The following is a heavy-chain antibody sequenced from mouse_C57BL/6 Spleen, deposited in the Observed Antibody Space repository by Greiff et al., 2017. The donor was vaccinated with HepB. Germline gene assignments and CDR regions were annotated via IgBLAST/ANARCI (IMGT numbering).Heavy chain of an antibody. CDR2: IYPGDGDT. D-gene: IGHD1-1*01. CDR1: GYAFSSYW. CDR3: AREGTTVVPYFDY. J-gene: IGHJ2*01. Sequence: QVQLKESGAELVKPGASVKISCKASGYAFSSYWMNWVKQRPGKGLEWIGQIYPGDGDTNYNGKFKGKATLTADKSSSTAYMQLSSLTSEDSAVYFCAREGTTVVPYFDYWGQGTTLTVSS. V-gene: IGHV1-80*01.